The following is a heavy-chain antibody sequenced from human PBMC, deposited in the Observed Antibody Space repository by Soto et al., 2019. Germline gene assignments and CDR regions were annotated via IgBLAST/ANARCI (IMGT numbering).Heavy chain of an antibody. Sequence: QVQLVQSGAEVKMPGSSVKVSCKASGGTFSSYTFSWVRQAPGEGLEWVGRIIPILGITNYAPKFQGRVTNTADQSTTTGDLELNSLRAEDTAVYYCARDLGDTSFTRGYWGQGTLVTVSS. D-gene: IGHD5-18*01. CDR3: ARDLGDTSFTRGY. V-gene: IGHV1-69*08. J-gene: IGHJ4*02. CDR2: IIPILGIT. CDR1: GGTFSSYT.